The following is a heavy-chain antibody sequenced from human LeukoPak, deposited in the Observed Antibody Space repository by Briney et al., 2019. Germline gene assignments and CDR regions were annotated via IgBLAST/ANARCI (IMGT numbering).Heavy chain of an antibody. CDR1: GYTFTSYG. Sequence: ASVKVSCKASGYTFTSYGISWVRRAPGQGLEWMGWIITNLASTNYAQKFQGRVTISADDSTSTAYMQLRSLTSEDTAFYYCALAFSGYDRWFPEPPDQWGQGTLVTVSS. D-gene: IGHD5-12*01. CDR2: IITNLAST. J-gene: IGHJ4*02. V-gene: IGHV1-69*13. CDR3: ALAFSGYDRWFPEPPDQ.